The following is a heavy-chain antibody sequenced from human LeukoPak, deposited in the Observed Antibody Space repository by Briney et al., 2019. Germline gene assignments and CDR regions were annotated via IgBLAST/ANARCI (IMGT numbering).Heavy chain of an antibody. CDR1: GFSFSSYW. V-gene: IGHV3-74*01. CDR3: ARDWNDYYYYGMDV. J-gene: IGHJ6*02. CDR2: MNSDGSST. D-gene: IGHD1-1*01. Sequence: PGGSLRLSCAASGFSFSSYWMAWVRQAPGKGLVWVSHMNSDGSSTSYADSVKGRFTISRDNAKNTLYLQMNSLRAEDTAVYYCARDWNDYYYYGMDVWGQGTTVTVSS.